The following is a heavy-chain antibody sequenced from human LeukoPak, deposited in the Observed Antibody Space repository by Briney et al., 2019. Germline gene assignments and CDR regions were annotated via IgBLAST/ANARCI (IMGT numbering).Heavy chain of an antibody. D-gene: IGHD3-10*01. CDR3: AREKTLLLWFGEGAFDI. Sequence: SETLSLTCTVSGYSISSGYYWGWIRQPPGKGLEWIGSIYHSGSTYYNPSLKSRVTISVDTSKNQFSLKLSSVTAADTAVYYCAREKTLLLWFGEGAFDIWGQGTMVTVSS. V-gene: IGHV4-38-2*02. J-gene: IGHJ3*02. CDR2: IYHSGST. CDR1: GYSISSGYY.